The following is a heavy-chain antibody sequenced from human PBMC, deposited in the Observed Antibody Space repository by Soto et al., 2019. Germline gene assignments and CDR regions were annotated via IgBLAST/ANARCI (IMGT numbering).Heavy chain of an antibody. CDR1: GGSISSSSYY. D-gene: IGHD6-25*01. Sequence: SETLSLTCTVSGGSISSSSYYWGWIRQPPGKGLEWIGSIFYSGSTYYNPSLKSRLAISVDTSKNQFSLNLTSVTAADTAVYFCAGEPKGGPAAGAIEIWGQGTMVTVSS. CDR2: IFYSGST. CDR3: AGEPKGGPAAGAIEI. V-gene: IGHV4-39*07. J-gene: IGHJ3*02.